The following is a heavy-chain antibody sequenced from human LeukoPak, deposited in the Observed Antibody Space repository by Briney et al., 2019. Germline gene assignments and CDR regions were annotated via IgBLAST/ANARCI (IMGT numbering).Heavy chain of an antibody. CDR2: INPNSGGT. D-gene: IGHD6-13*01. CDR1: GYTFTDYY. V-gene: IGHV1-2*02. Sequence: ASVKVSCKASGYTFTDYYIHWVRQAPGQGLEWLGWINPNSGGTKYAQKFQGRVTMTADTSTSTAYMELRSLRSDDTAVYYCAGGVSSSSWYLGDWDYYYGMDVWGQGTTVTVSS. CDR3: AGGVSSSSWYLGDWDYYYGMDV. J-gene: IGHJ6*02.